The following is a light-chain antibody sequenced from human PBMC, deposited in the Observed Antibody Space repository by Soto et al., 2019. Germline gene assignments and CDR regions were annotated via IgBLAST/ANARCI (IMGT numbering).Light chain of an antibody. Sequence: QSALTQPASVSGSPGQSLTISCTGTSGDIGASNYVSWYQQFPDKAPKLIIYDVSDRPSGVSTRFSGSKSGNTASLTISGLQPEDEADYYCTSYRTYSGVFGTGTKVTVL. V-gene: IGLV2-14*01. CDR2: DVS. CDR1: SGDIGASNY. J-gene: IGLJ1*01. CDR3: TSYRTYSGV.